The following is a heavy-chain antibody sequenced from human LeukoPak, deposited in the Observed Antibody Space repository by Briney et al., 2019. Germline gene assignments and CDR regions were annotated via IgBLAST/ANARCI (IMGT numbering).Heavy chain of an antibody. J-gene: IGHJ4*02. CDR1: GFTFDDYA. V-gene: IGHV3-9*01. Sequence: GGSLRLSCAASGFTFDDYAMHWVRQAPGKGLEWVSGISWNSGSIGYADSVKGRFTISRDNAKNSLYLQMNSLRAEDTALYYCAKDMNYYGSGSLDYWGQGTLVTVSS. CDR2: ISWNSGSI. CDR3: AKDMNYYGSGSLDY. D-gene: IGHD3-10*01.